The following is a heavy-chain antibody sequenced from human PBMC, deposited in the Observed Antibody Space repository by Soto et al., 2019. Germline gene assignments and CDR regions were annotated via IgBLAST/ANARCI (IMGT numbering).Heavy chain of an antibody. CDR2: INHSGST. D-gene: IGHD5-18*01. J-gene: IGHJ6*02. CDR3: ARTGYSYGYGRYYYCGMDV. CDR1: GGSISSSNW. V-gene: IGHV4-4*02. Sequence: SETLSLTCAVSGGSISSSNWWSWVRQPPGKGLEWIGEINHSGSTNYNPSLKSRVTISVDTSKNPFSLKLRSVTAADTAVYYCARTGYSYGYGRYYYCGMDVWGQGTTVTVSS.